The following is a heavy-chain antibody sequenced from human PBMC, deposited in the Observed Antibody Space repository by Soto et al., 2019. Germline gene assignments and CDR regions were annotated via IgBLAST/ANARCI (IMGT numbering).Heavy chain of an antibody. CDR3: ARDGCSSTSCYEEVPDY. V-gene: IGHV1-3*01. D-gene: IGHD2-2*01. CDR1: GYTFTSYA. J-gene: IGHJ4*02. CDR2: INAGNGNT. Sequence: ASVKVSCKASGYTFTSYARHWVRQAPGQRLEWMGWINAGNGNTKYSQKFQGRVTITRDTSASTAYMELSSLRSEDTAVYYCARDGCSSTSCYEEVPDYWGQGTLVTVSS.